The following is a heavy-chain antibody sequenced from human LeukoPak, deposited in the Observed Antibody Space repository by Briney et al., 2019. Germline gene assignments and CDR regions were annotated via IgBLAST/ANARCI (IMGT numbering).Heavy chain of an antibody. J-gene: IGHJ4*02. V-gene: IGHV1-2*02. D-gene: IGHD3-22*01. Sequence: ASVKVSCKASGYTFTGYYMHWVRQAPGQGLEWMGWINPNSGGTNYAQKFQGRVTMTRDTSISTAYMELSRLRSDDTAVYYYARDGQRYYDSSGYFDYWGQGTLVTVSS. CDR3: ARDGQRYYDSSGYFDY. CDR2: INPNSGGT. CDR1: GYTFTGYY.